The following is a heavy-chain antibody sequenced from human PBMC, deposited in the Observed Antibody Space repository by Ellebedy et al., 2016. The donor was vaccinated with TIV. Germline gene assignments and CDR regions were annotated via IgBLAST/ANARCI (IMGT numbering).Heavy chain of an antibody. CDR3: ARALSMVRGGGFDP. D-gene: IGHD3-10*01. CDR2: IYYSGNT. CDR1: GGSISSSSYY. J-gene: IGHJ5*02. V-gene: IGHV4-39*07. Sequence: MPSETLSLTCIVSGGSISSSSYYWGWIRQPPGKGLEWIGSIYYSGNTYYNPSLKSRVTISVDTSKNQFSLKLSSVTAADTAVYYCARALSMVRGGGFDPWGQGTLVTVSS.